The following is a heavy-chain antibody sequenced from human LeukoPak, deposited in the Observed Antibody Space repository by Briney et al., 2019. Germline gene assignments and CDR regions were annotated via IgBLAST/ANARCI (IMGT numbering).Heavy chain of an antibody. CDR3: ARAQGLVGAENY. Sequence: GGSLRLSCAASGFTFSSYSMNWVRQAPGKGLEWVSSISSSSSYIYYADSVKGRFTISRDNAKNSLYLQMNSLRAEDTAVYYCARAQGLVGAENYWGQGTLVTVSS. D-gene: IGHD1-26*01. CDR1: GFTFSSYS. J-gene: IGHJ4*02. CDR2: ISSSSSYI. V-gene: IGHV3-21*01.